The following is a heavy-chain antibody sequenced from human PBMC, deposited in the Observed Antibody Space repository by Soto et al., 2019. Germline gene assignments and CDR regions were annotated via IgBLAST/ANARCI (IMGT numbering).Heavy chain of an antibody. Sequence: SQTLSLTCVISGDSVSSSSVSWNWVRQSPSRGVEWLGRTYYRSRWYSDFAVSVRGRIVINADTSKNQFSLQLNSVTPEDTAVYYCARYEDDCDYYYDGLDVWGQGTTVTVSS. D-gene: IGHD2-21*01. J-gene: IGHJ6*02. V-gene: IGHV6-1*01. CDR2: TYYRSRWYS. CDR3: ARYEDDCDYYYDGLDV. CDR1: GDSVSSSSVS.